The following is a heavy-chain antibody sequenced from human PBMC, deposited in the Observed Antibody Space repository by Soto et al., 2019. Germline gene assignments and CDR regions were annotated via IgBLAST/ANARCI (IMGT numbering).Heavy chain of an antibody. CDR1: GYSFTGHY. CDR3: ARDMNPSDGPGSLHGFFDY. V-gene: IGHV1-2*02. CDR2: INPGNGDT. J-gene: IGHJ4*02. D-gene: IGHD3-10*01. Sequence: QGRLVQSGTEVKESGSSVRVSCKASGYSFTGHYVHWMRQAPGQGLDRMGWINPGNGDTKYAQKFQGRVTMTRDTSISTHYMELSALKSDDTAVYYCARDMNPSDGPGSLHGFFDYWGQGTLVTVSS.